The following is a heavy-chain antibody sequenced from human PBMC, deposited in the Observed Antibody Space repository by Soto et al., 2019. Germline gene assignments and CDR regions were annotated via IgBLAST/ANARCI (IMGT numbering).Heavy chain of an antibody. D-gene: IGHD2-2*02. CDR1: GGSFSGYY. CDR2: INHSGST. CDR3: ARKGGVVPAAIKGHAFDI. V-gene: IGHV4-34*01. J-gene: IGHJ3*02. Sequence: SETLSFTCAVYGGSFSGYYWSWIRQPPGKGLEWIGEINHSGSTNYNPSLKSRVTISVDTSKNQFSLKLSSVTAADTAVYYCARKGGVVPAAIKGHAFDIWGQGTMVT.